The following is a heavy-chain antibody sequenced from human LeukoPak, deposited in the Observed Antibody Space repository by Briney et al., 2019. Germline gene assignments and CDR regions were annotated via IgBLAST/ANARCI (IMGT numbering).Heavy chain of an antibody. Sequence: ASVKVSCKTSGYTFTGYYMHWVRQAPGQGLEWMGWINPYSGGTNYAQKFQGRVTMTRDTSISTAYMELASLTTDDTAVYYCASRSVEGGEKGFFDYWGQGTLVTVSS. CDR1: GYTFTGYY. D-gene: IGHD3-16*01. CDR3: ASRSVEGGEKGFFDY. V-gene: IGHV1-2*02. CDR2: INPYSGGT. J-gene: IGHJ4*02.